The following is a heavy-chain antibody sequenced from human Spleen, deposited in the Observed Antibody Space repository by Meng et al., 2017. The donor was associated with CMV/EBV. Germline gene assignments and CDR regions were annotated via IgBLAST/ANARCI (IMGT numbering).Heavy chain of an antibody. D-gene: IGHD6-13*01. Sequence: GESLKISCAASGFTLSDYYVSWIRQAPGKGLEWLSYISSSGNTIHYADSVKGRFIISRDTPKNSVYLQMNSLRAEDTAVYYCARVWGSSWYGEKGYFDYWGQGTLVTVSS. CDR2: ISSSGNTI. J-gene: IGHJ4*02. CDR3: ARVWGSSWYGEKGYFDY. V-gene: IGHV3-11*01. CDR1: GFTLSDYY.